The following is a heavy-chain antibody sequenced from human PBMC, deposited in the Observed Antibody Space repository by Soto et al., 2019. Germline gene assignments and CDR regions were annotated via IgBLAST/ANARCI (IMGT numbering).Heavy chain of an antibody. CDR1: GYTFSNYG. D-gene: IGHD3-22*01. Sequence: ASVKVSCKTSGYTFSNYGITWVRQAPGQGLERMGWISSYNGNTNYVKKFQGRVTMTTDTSTSTAYMELKSLRFDDTAVYYCAISDYYDRSGYYFYWGQGTLVTVSS. CDR2: ISSYNGNT. J-gene: IGHJ4*02. V-gene: IGHV1-18*04. CDR3: AISDYYDRSGYYFY.